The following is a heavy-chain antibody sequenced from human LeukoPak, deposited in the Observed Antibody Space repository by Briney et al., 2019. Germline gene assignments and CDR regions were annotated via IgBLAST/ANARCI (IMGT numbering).Heavy chain of an antibody. CDR3: ARVVVDTAMVGAFDI. D-gene: IGHD5-18*01. J-gene: IGHJ3*02. CDR2: INHSGST. CDR1: GGSISTGSYY. V-gene: IGHV4-39*07. Sequence: SETLSLTCTVSGGSISTGSYYWGWIRQPPGKGLEWIGEINHSGSTNYNPSLKSRVTISVDTSKNQFSLKLSSVTAADTAVYYCARVVVDTAMVGAFDIWGQGTMVTVSP.